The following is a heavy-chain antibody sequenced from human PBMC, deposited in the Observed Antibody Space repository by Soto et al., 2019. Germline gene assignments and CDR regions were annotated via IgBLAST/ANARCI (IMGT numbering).Heavy chain of an antibody. V-gene: IGHV5-51*01. Sequence: GESLKISCKASGYIIKNYWIGWVRQMPGQGLEWMGIIFPDGSDTRYSPSFQGHVTISVDKSISTAYVQWSSLKASDSAIYYCFRGGVTSRTFDYWGQGTLVTVSS. CDR1: GYIIKNYW. D-gene: IGHD3-16*01. J-gene: IGHJ4*02. CDR2: IFPDGSDT. CDR3: FRGGVTSRTFDY.